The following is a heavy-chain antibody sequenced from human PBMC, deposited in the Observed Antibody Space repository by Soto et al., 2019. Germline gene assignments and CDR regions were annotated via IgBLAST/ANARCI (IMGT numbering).Heavy chain of an antibody. Sequence: SETLSLTCAVYGGSFSGYYWSWIRQPTGKGLEWIGEINHSGSTNYNPSLKSRVTISVDTSKNQFSLKLSSVTAADTAVYYCARDGIAVAGASGPTQDYWGQGTLVTVSS. D-gene: IGHD6-19*01. CDR1: GGSFSGYY. CDR3: ARDGIAVAGASGPTQDY. J-gene: IGHJ4*02. CDR2: INHSGST. V-gene: IGHV4-34*01.